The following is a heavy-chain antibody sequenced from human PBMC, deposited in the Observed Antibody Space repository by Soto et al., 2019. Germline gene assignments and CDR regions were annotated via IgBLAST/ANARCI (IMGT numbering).Heavy chain of an antibody. J-gene: IGHJ6*02. V-gene: IGHV4-34*01. CDR1: GGSFSGYY. Sequence: SETLSLTCAVYGGSFSGYYWSWIRQPPGKGLEWIGEINHSGSTNYNPSLKSRVTISVDTSKNQFSLKLSSVTAADTAVYYCARAIYYYGMDVWGQGTTVTVSS. CDR2: INHSGST. CDR3: ARAIYYYGMDV.